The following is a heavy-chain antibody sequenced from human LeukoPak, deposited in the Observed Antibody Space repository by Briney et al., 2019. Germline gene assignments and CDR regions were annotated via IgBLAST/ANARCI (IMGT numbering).Heavy chain of an antibody. Sequence: GGSLRLSCVDSEFTFSSYWMHWVRQAPGKGLEWVSRINSYGSSTSYADSVKGRFTISRDNAKNTLYLQINSLRAEDTAVYYCARDGMEYYYMDVWGKGTTVTISS. CDR1: EFTFSSYW. CDR2: INSYGSST. V-gene: IGHV3-74*01. CDR3: ARDGMEYYYMDV. D-gene: IGHD1-26*01. J-gene: IGHJ6*03.